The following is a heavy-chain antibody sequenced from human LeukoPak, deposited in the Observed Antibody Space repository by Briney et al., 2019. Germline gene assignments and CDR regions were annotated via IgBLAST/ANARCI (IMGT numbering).Heavy chain of an antibody. V-gene: IGHV4-4*08. CDR3: ARLGVGYSSPGVRSWFDP. CDR2: IYSSGST. CDR1: GDSIRNYY. D-gene: IGHD6-13*01. Sequence: SETLSLTCTVSGDSIRNYYWSWIRQPPGKGLEWIGYIYSSGSTNYNPSLKSRVTISVDTSKNQFSLKLSSVTAADTAVYYCARLGVGYSSPGVRSWFDPWGQGTLVTVSS. J-gene: IGHJ5*02.